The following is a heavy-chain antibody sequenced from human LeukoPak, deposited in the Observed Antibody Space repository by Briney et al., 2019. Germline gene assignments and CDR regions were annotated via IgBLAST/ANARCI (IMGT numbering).Heavy chain of an antibody. V-gene: IGHV3-7*01. D-gene: IGHD3-16*01. CDR2: IKQDGSEK. J-gene: IGHJ4*02. Sequence: PGRSLRLSCAASGFTFSSYGMHWVRQAPGKGLEWVANIKQDGSEKYYVDSVKGRFTISRDNAKNSLYLQMNSLRAEDTAVYYCAREEWGSADCWGQGTLVTVSS. CDR1: GFTFSSYG. CDR3: AREEWGSADC.